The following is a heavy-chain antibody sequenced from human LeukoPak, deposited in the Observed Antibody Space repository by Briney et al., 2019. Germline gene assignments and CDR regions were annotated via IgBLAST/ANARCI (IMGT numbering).Heavy chain of an antibody. D-gene: IGHD2-2*01. J-gene: IGHJ3*02. CDR2: ISSSGSTI. V-gene: IGHV3-11*01. CDR1: GFTFSDYY. CDR3: AKGGYCSSTSCYGVDAFDI. Sequence: GGSLRLSCAASGFTFSDYYMSWIRQAPGKGLEWVSYISSSGSTIYYADSVKGRFTISRDNAKNSLYLQMNSLRAEDTAVYYRAKGGYCSSTSCYGVDAFDIWGQGTMVTVSS.